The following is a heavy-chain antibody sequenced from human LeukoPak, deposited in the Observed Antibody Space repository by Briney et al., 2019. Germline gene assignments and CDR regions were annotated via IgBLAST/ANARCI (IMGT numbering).Heavy chain of an antibody. CDR2: INHSGST. V-gene: IGHV4-38-2*02. D-gene: IGHD5-18*01. J-gene: IGHJ4*02. CDR1: GYSISTGYY. Sequence: SETLSLTCTVSGYSISTGYYWGWIRQPPGKGLEWIGEINHSGSTNYDPSLKSRVTISVDTSKNQFSLKLSSVTAADTAVYYCARGIQIWRYWGQGTLVTVSS. CDR3: ARGIQIWRY.